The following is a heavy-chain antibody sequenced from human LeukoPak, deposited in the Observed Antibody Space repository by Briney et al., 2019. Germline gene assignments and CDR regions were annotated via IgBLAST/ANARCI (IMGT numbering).Heavy chain of an antibody. D-gene: IGHD5-12*01. J-gene: IGHJ4*02. Sequence: GGSLRLSYAASGFTFSSSSMSWVRQAPGKGLEWVSAISGSGGSTYYADSVKGRFTISRDNSKNTLYLQMNSLRAEDTAVYYCGKDVDIVATTPFDYWGQGTLVTVSS. CDR1: GFTFSSSS. CDR2: ISGSGGST. CDR3: GKDVDIVATTPFDY. V-gene: IGHV3-23*01.